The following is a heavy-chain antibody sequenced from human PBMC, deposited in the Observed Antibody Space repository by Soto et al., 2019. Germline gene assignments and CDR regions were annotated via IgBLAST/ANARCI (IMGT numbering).Heavy chain of an antibody. CDR1: GFTFSSSA. CDR2: ISARGGST. CDR3: AKMDTYELWRDASHSWFDP. D-gene: IGHD3-3*01. V-gene: IGHV3-23*01. Sequence: EVQLLESGGTLVRPGGSLRLSCAASGFTFSSSAMTWVRQAPGKGLEWVSSISARGGSTFYVDSVKGRFTISRAQSKNTLYLQMSSLRAEDTAVYFCAKMDTYELWRDASHSWFDPWGQGTLVTVSS. J-gene: IGHJ5*02.